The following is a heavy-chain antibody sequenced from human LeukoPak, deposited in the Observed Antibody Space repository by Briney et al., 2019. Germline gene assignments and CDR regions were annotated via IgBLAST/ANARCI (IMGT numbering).Heavy chain of an antibody. D-gene: IGHD2-15*01. CDR1: GFTIDSFY. Sequence: PGGSLRLSCVASGFTIDSFYMSWVRQAPGKGLEWVANIDEAGKDRYYADSVKGRFTISRDNTKNSVFLDTTSLRVEDTATYFCARASPGVVFNYFDYWGQGALVPVSS. CDR2: IDEAGKDR. J-gene: IGHJ4*01. V-gene: IGHV3-7*01. CDR3: ARASPGVVFNYFDY.